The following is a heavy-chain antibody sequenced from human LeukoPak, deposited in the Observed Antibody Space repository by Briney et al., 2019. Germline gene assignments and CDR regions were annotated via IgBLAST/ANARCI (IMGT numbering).Heavy chain of an antibody. CDR2: IVVGSGNT. CDR1: GFTFSSSA. CDR3: AADDLSTGV. D-gene: IGHD2/OR15-2a*01. J-gene: IGHJ6*02. V-gene: IGHV1-58*02. Sequence: SVNVSCKASGFTFSSSAIQWVRQARGQRLEWIGWIVVGSGNTNYAQKFQERVTITRDMSTSTAYMELRRLRSEDTAVYYCAADDLSTGVWGQGTTVSVSS.